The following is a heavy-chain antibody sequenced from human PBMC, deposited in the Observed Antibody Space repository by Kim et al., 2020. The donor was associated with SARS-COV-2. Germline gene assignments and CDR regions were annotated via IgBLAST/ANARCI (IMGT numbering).Heavy chain of an antibody. J-gene: IGHJ4*02. V-gene: IGHV3-48*02. D-gene: IGHD3-10*01. CDR1: GFTFSSYS. CDR3: AREQGYYYRSGSKD. Sequence: GGSLRLSCAASGFTFSSYSMNWVRQAPGKGLELVSYISSSRSTIYYADSEKGRFTISRDNAKNSLYLQMNSLGDEDTAVYYCAREQGYYYRSGSKDWGQGTLVTVSS. CDR2: ISSSRSTI.